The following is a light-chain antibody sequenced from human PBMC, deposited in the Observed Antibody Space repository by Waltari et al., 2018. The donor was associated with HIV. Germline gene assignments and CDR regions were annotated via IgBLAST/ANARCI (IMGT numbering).Light chain of an antibody. CDR3: YSTESNGNHRV. Sequence: SYELPQPPSVSVSPGQTARITCSGDTLPKQYAHWYQQKSGQAPVLVIYEDIKRPSGIPERFSGSSSGTMAILTISGAQVEDEADYYCYSTESNGNHRVFGGGTKLTVL. V-gene: IGLV3-10*01. CDR2: EDI. J-gene: IGLJ3*02. CDR1: TLPKQY.